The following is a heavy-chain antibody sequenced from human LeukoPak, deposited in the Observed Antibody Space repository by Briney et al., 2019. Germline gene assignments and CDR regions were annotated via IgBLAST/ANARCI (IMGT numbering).Heavy chain of an antibody. CDR1: GFTFSTYA. CDR2: IGGSGGVT. V-gene: IGHV3-23*01. D-gene: IGHD2-2*01. Sequence: GGSLRLSCAASGFTFSTYALTWVRQAPGKGLEWVSTIGGSGGVTYYADSMKGRFTISRDNSKNTLYLQMNSLRAGDTAVYYCAKDGRGGDCTSASCTNWFGPSGQGTLVPVSS. CDR3: AKDGRGGDCTSASCTNWFGP. J-gene: IGHJ5*02.